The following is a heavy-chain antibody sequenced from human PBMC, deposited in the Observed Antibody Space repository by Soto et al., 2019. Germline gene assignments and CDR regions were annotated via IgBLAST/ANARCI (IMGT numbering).Heavy chain of an antibody. CDR3: ARETGTLYYYYYGMDV. J-gene: IGHJ6*02. CDR2: IIPLFGTT. D-gene: IGHD1-7*01. Sequence: QVQLVQSGAEVKKPGSSVKVSCKASGGTFSSYADSWVRQAPGQGLEWMGGIIPLFGTTSYAQKFQGRVTITADESTNTAYMELSSLRSEDTAVYYCARETGTLYYYYYGMDVWGQGTTVTVSS. CDR1: GGTFSSYA. V-gene: IGHV1-69*12.